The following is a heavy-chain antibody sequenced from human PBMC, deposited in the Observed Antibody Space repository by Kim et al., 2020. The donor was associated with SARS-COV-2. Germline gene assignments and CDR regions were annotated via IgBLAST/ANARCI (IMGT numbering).Heavy chain of an antibody. CDR1: GGTFSSYA. CDR3: ARDLRLRDSGSYSPGRDAFDI. J-gene: IGHJ3*02. V-gene: IGHV1-69*13. CDR2: IIPIFGTA. D-gene: IGHD1-26*01. Sequence: SVKVSCKASGGTFSSYAISWVRQAPGQGLEWMGGIIPIFGTANYAQKFQGRVTITADESTSTAYMELSSLRSEDTAVYYCARDLRLRDSGSYSPGRDAFDIWGQGTMVTVSS.